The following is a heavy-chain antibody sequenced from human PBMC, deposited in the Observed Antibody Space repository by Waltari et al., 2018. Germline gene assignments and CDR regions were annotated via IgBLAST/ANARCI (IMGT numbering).Heavy chain of an antibody. CDR2: MNPNSGNT. CDR3: ATPSSQHSSSPLPPEFDI. D-gene: IGHD6-13*01. V-gene: IGHV1-8*01. J-gene: IGHJ3*02. CDR1: GYTFTSYD. Sequence: QVQLVQSGAEVKKPGASVKVSCKASGYTFTSYDINWVRQATGQGLEWMGWMNPNSGNTGYAQKFQGRVTMTRNTSISTAYMELSSLRSEDTAVYYCATPSSQHSSSPLPPEFDIWGQGTMVTVSS.